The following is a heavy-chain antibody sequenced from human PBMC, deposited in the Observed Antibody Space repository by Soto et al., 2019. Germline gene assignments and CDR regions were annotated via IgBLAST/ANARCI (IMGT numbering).Heavy chain of an antibody. CDR3: ARAAYCSSTSCYANYYYYMDV. CDR1: GYSFTSYW. D-gene: IGHD2-2*01. CDR2: IYPGDSDT. V-gene: IGHV5-51*01. J-gene: IGHJ6*03. Sequence: PGESLKISCKGSGYSFTSYWIGWVRQMPGKGLEWMGIIYPGDSDTRYSPSFQGQVTISADKSISTAYLQWSSLKASDTAMYYCARAAYCSSTSCYANYYYYMDVWGKGTTVTVSS.